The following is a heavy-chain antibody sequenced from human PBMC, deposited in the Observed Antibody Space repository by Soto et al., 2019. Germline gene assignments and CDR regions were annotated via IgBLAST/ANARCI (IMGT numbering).Heavy chain of an antibody. CDR3: AGKVPIVVVVAATISWFDP. Sequence: QVQLQQWGAGLLKPSETLSLTCAVYGGSFSGYYWSWIRQPPGKGLEWIGEINHSGSTNYNPSLKSRVTISVDTSKNQFSLKLSSVTAADTAVYYCAGKVPIVVVVAATISWFDPWGQGTLVTVSS. CDR2: INHSGST. J-gene: IGHJ5*02. D-gene: IGHD2-15*01. CDR1: GGSFSGYY. V-gene: IGHV4-34*01.